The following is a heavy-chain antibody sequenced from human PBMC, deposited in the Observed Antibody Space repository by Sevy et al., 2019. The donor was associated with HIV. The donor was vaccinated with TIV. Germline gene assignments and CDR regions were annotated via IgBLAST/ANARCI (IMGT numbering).Heavy chain of an antibody. CDR1: GFTFNTYP. D-gene: IGHD3-22*01. CDR3: ARPGITSGYLYYFDY. V-gene: IGHV3-30*04. J-gene: IGHJ4*02. Sequence: GGSLRLSCVVSGFTFNTYPLHWVRQAPGKGLEWMAVVSDDGSTKYYADSVKGRFTISRDNSKNTLYLQMNSLRADDTAIYYCARPGITSGYLYYFDYWGQGTLVTVSS. CDR2: VSDDGSTK.